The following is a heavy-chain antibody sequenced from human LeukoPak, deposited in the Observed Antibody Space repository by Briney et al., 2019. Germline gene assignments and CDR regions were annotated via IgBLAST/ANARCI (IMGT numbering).Heavy chain of an antibody. D-gene: IGHD4-17*01. CDR2: IWYDGSKK. CDR3: AREDTGRLDY. CDR1: GFIFSTYG. J-gene: IGHJ4*02. V-gene: IGHV3-33*01. Sequence: GGSLRLSCAASGFIFSTYGVHWVRQAPGKGLEWVAVIWYDGSKKYYADSVKGRFTISRDNSKNTLYLQMDSLRAEDTAVYYCAREDTGRLDYWGQGTLVTVSS.